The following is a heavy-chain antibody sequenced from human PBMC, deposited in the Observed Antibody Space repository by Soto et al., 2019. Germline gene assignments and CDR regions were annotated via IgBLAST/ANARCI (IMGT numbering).Heavy chain of an antibody. CDR3: ERDLVAARRSTLRGFYGMDV. CDR2: INPNSGGT. CDR1: GYTFTGYY. Sequence: ASVKVSCKASGYTFTGYYMHWVRQAPGQGLEWMGWINPNSGGTNYAQKFQGWVTMTRDTSISTAYMELSRLRSDDTAVYYCERDLVAARRSTLRGFYGMDVWGKGPTVTVSS. J-gene: IGHJ6*04. D-gene: IGHD6-6*01. V-gene: IGHV1-2*04.